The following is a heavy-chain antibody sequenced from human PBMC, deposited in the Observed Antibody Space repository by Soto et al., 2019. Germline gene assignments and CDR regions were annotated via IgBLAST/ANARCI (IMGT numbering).Heavy chain of an antibody. V-gene: IGHV3-33*01. CDR3: ARDHSYGSGSYLDY. Sequence: QVQLVESGGGVVQPGRSLRLSCAASGFTFSSYGMHWVRQAPGKGLEWVAVIWYDGSNKYYADSVKGRFTISRDNSKNTLYLQMNSLRAEDTAVYYCARDHSYGSGSYLDYWVQGTLVTVSS. CDR2: IWYDGSNK. CDR1: GFTFSSYG. J-gene: IGHJ4*02. D-gene: IGHD3-10*01.